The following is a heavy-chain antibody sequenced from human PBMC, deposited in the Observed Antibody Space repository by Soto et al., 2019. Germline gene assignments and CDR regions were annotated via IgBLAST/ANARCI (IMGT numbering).Heavy chain of an antibody. CDR1: GGSISSYY. CDR3: ARFPMTSVTGYYYYGIDV. CDR2: IYYSGST. D-gene: IGHD4-4*01. J-gene: IGHJ6*02. Sequence: SETLSLTCTVSGGSISSYYWSWIRQPPGKGLEWIGYIYYSGSTNYNPSLKSRVTISVDTSKNQFSLKLSSGTAADTAVSSGARFPMTSVTGYYYYGIDVWGQGTMVTVSS. V-gene: IGHV4-59*01.